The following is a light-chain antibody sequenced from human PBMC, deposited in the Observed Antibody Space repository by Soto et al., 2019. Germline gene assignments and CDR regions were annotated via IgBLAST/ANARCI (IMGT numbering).Light chain of an antibody. CDR3: QSYASSLTNAV. Sequence: QSVLTQPPSVSGAPGQTITISCTGSSSNIGAGYDVHWYQQLPGRAPKLLIYGNNNRPSGVPDRFSDSKSGTSVSLAITGLRGEDEADYHCQSYASSLTNAVFGGGTKLTVL. V-gene: IGLV1-40*01. CDR1: SSNIGAGYD. J-gene: IGLJ2*01. CDR2: GNN.